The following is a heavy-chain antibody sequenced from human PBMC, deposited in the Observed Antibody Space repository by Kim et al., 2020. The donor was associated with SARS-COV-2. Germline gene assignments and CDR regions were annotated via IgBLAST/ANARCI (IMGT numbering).Heavy chain of an antibody. D-gene: IGHD2-15*01. CDR1: GYTLTELS. V-gene: IGHV1-24*01. CDR2: FDPEDGET. Sequence: ASVKVSCKVSGYTLTELSMHWVRQAPGKGLEWMGGFDPEDGETIYAQKFQGRVTMTEDTSTDTAYMELSSLRSEDTAVYYCATLRYAVVAADLIAFDIWGQGTMVTVSS. CDR3: ATLRYAVVAADLIAFDI. J-gene: IGHJ3*02.